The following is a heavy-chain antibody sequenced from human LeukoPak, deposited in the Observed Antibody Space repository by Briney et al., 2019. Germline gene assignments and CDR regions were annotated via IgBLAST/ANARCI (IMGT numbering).Heavy chain of an antibody. CDR1: GFTFDDYG. J-gene: IGHJ4*02. Sequence: PGGSLRLSCAASGFTFDDYGMSWVRQAPGKGLEWVSGINWNGGGTGYADSVKGRFTISRDNAKNSLYLQMNSLRAEDTALYYCARLQGLRFLGIYDYWGQGTLVTVSS. CDR3: ARLQGLRFLGIYDY. D-gene: IGHD3-3*01. V-gene: IGHV3-20*04. CDR2: INWNGGGT.